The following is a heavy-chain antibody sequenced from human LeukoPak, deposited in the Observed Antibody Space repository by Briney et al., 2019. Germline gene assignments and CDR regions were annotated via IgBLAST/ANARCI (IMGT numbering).Heavy chain of an antibody. J-gene: IGHJ4*02. D-gene: IGHD6-19*01. V-gene: IGHV3-30*02. CDR2: IRFDGSKT. CDR3: AKDYRAHSGWYFGSDY. Sequence: GGSLRLSCAASGFTFSSNYMSWVRQAPGKGLEWVAHIRFDGSKTYYTDSVKGRLSISRDNSKNTLYLQMNGLRDEDTAMYYCAKDYRAHSGWYFGSDYWGQGTLVTVSS. CDR1: GFTFSSNY.